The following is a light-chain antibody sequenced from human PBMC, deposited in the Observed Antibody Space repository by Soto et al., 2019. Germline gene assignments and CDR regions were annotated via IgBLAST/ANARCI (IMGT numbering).Light chain of an antibody. CDR1: QSVSRS. CDR2: GAS. Sequence: ERVMTQSPATLSVSPGERVTLSCRASQSVSRSLAWYQQKPGQAPRLLIYGASTRATGIPARFSGSGSGTEFTLTISSLQPEDFAVYYCQQYNNWPPFTFGPGTKVDIK. CDR3: QQYNNWPPFT. J-gene: IGKJ3*01. V-gene: IGKV3-15*01.